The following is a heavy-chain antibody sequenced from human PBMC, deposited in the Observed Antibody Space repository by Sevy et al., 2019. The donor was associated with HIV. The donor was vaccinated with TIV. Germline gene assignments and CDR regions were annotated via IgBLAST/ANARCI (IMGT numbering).Heavy chain of an antibody. J-gene: IGHJ4*02. CDR2: LIENGVDT. V-gene: IGHV3-23*01. Sequence: GGSLRLSCAASGFTFNNYAMIWVRQPPGKGLEWVSGLIENGVDTYYSDSVRGRFTSSRDNSKNTLYLQMNSRRAEDTATYYCVKDYVFAADWALDSWGQGTLVTVSS. CDR1: GFTFNNYA. CDR3: VKDYVFAADWALDS. D-gene: IGHD2-21*01.